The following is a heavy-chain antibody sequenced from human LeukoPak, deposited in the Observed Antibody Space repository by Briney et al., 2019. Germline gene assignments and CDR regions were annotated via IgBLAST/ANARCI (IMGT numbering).Heavy chain of an antibody. Sequence: PGGSLRLSCAASGFTFSSYSMNWVRQAPGKGLEWVSSISSSSSYIYYADSVKGRFTISRDNAKNSLYLQMNSLRAEDTAVYYCARRGRNSSGCTDYWGQGTLVTVSS. J-gene: IGHJ4*02. D-gene: IGHD6-19*01. CDR2: ISSSSSYI. V-gene: IGHV3-21*01. CDR3: ARRGRNSSGCTDY. CDR1: GFTFSSYS.